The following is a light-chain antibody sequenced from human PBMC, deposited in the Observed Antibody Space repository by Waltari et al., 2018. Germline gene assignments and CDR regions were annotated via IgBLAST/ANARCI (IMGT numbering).Light chain of an antibody. CDR1: QRINNN. V-gene: IGKV3-15*01. Sequence: EIVMTQSPASLSLSPGEGVTLSCRASQRINNNVAWYQHKPGQPPRLLIDAVSTSATSVPARFSGSVSGTDFTLSISSLQSEYFAVYYCLQYNNWPPELTFGGGTKLEI. CDR2: AVS. J-gene: IGKJ4*01. CDR3: LQYNNWPPELT.